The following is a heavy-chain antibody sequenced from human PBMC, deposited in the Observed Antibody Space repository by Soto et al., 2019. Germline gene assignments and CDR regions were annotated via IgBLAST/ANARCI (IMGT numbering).Heavy chain of an antibody. CDR3: AQLIQYPYYYYGMDV. V-gene: IGHV3-66*01. CDR2: IYSGGST. CDR1: GFTVCSNY. D-gene: IGHD3-16*01. Sequence: EVQLVESGGGLVQTGGSLRLSCAASGFTVCSNYMSWVRQAPGKGLEWVSVIYSGGSTYYADSVKGRFTISRDNSKNTLYLQMNSLRAEDTAVYYCAQLIQYPYYYYGMDVWGQGTTVTVSS. J-gene: IGHJ6*02.